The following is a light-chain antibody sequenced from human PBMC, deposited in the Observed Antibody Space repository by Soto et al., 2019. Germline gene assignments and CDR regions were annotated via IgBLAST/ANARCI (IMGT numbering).Light chain of an antibody. CDR3: QQYGSSSWT. J-gene: IGKJ1*01. CDR1: QSVSSDY. CDR2: GAS. Sequence: EIVLTQSPGTLSLSPGERATLSCRASQSVSSDYLGWYQQTPGQAPSLIIYGASSRASGLPGRFSGSGSGTVFPITISRLEPEDFAVYYWQQYGSSSWTFGQGTKVEIK. V-gene: IGKV3-20*01.